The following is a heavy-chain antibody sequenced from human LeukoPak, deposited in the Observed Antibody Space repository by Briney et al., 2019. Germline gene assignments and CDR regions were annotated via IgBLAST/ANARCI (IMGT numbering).Heavy chain of an antibody. CDR3: TTGGSGWSLGY. CDR2: ITSKTDGGTT. D-gene: IGHD6-19*01. Sequence: GGSLRLPCAASGFTFTNARMSWVRQAPGKGLEWVGRITSKTDGGTTDYAAPVKGRFTISRDDSKNTLYLQMNSLKTEDTAVYYCTTGGSGWSLGYWGQGTPVTVSS. CDR1: GFTFTNAR. J-gene: IGHJ4*02. V-gene: IGHV3-15*01.